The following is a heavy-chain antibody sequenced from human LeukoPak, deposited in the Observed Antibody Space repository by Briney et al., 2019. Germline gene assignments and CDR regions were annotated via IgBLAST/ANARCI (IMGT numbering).Heavy chain of an antibody. V-gene: IGHV3-74*01. CDR2: INSGGSST. CDR3: ARDLVRGDYSEGGQY. CDR1: GFTFSSYW. D-gene: IGHD4-17*01. J-gene: IGHJ4*02. Sequence: PGGSLRLSCAASGFTFSSYWMHWVRQAPGKGLVWVSRINSGGSSTSYADSVKGRFTISRDNAKNTLYLQMNSLRAEDTAVYYCARDLVRGDYSEGGQYWGQGTLVTVSS.